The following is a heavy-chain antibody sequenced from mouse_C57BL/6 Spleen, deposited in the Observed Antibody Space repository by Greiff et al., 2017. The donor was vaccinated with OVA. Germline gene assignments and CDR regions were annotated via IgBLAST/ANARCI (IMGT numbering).Heavy chain of an antibody. CDR2: IYPGNSDT. Sequence: VQLKESGTVLARPGASVKMSCKTSGYTFTSYWMHWVKQRPGQGLEWIGAIYPGNSDTSYNQKFKDKATLTADKSSSTAYMQLSSLTSEDSAVYYCARTSNYDWYFEVWGTGTTVTVSS. J-gene: IGHJ1*03. CDR1: GYTFTSYW. CDR3: ARTSNYDWYFEV. V-gene: IGHV1-5*01. D-gene: IGHD2-4*01.